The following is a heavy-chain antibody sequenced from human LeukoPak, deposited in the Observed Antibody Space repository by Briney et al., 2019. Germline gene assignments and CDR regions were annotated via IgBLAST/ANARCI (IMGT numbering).Heavy chain of an antibody. CDR1: GFTFSNAW. CDR2: IRSKTKGGTT. CDR3: TTEGGVWGYHALDI. J-gene: IGHJ3*02. D-gene: IGHD3-16*01. Sequence: GGSLRLSCAASGFTFSNAWMSWVRQAPGKGLEWIGRIRSKTKGGTTDYAEPVKGRFTISRDDSKNTLYLQTNSLKTEDTAVYYCTTEGGVWGYHALDIWGQGTMVTVSS. V-gene: IGHV3-15*01.